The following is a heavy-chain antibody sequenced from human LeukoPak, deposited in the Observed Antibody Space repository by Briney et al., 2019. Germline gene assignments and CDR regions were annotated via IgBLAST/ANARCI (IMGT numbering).Heavy chain of an antibody. V-gene: IGHV4-30-4*01. Sequence: SQTLSLTCTVSGGSISSGNYYWNWIRQPPGKGLECIGYIHYSGSTYYNPSLKSRVIISVDTSKNQFSLKLSSVTAADTAVYYCVRGRGTAVTTGNWFDPWGQGTLVTVSS. CDR3: VRGRGTAVTTGNWFDP. CDR2: IHYSGST. J-gene: IGHJ5*02. CDR1: GGSISSGNYY. D-gene: IGHD4-17*01.